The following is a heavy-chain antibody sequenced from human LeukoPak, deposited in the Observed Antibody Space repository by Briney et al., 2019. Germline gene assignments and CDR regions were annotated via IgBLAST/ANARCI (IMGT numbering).Heavy chain of an antibody. V-gene: IGHV4-34*01. CDR1: VGSFSGYY. D-gene: IGHD3-3*01. J-gene: IGHJ4*02. CDR3: ARGAYDFWSGSYPDY. CDR2: INHSGSI. Sequence: PSETLSLTCAVYVGSFSGYYWTWIRQPPGKGLEWIGEINHSGSINYTPSLKSRVTISVDTSKNQFSLKLSSVTAADTAVYYCARGAYDFWSGSYPDYWGQGTLVTVSS.